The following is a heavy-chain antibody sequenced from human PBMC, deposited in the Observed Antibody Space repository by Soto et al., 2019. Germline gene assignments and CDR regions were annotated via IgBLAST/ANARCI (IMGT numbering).Heavy chain of an antibody. D-gene: IGHD3-10*01. CDR1: GGSISSGDDY. CDR2: IYYSGST. Sequence: SETLSLTCTVSGGSISSGDDYWSWIRQPPGKGLEWIGYIYYSGSTYYNPSLKSRVTISVDTSKNQFSLKLSSVTAADTAVYYCARAEYYYGSGSYWFDPWGQGTLVTVSS. V-gene: IGHV4-30-4*01. CDR3: ARAEYYYGSGSYWFDP. J-gene: IGHJ5*02.